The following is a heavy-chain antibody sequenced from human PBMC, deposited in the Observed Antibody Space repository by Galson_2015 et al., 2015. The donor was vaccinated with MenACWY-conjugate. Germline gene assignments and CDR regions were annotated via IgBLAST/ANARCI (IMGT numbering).Heavy chain of an antibody. J-gene: IGHJ3*02. V-gene: IGHV3-15*07. CDR3: ATDWGSGTYYVGAVDI. CDR1: GFPFSNAW. CDR2: IKSNLRGAAA. Sequence: SLRLSCAASGFPFSNAWMEWVRQAPGKGLEWVGRIKSNLRGAAADYAASVEGRFTITRDDSRNTVYLQMNSLTSEDTALYYCATDWGSGTYYVGAVDIWGQGAMVTVSS. D-gene: IGHD1-26*01.